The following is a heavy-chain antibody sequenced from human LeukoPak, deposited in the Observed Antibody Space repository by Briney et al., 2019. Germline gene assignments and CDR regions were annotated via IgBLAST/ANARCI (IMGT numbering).Heavy chain of an antibody. CDR2: INHSGST. J-gene: IGHJ4*02. CDR3: ARGGYDYVWGSYRPGNFDY. CDR1: GGSFSGYY. D-gene: IGHD3-16*02. V-gene: IGHV4-34*01. Sequence: PSETLSLTCAVYGGSFSGYYWSWIRQPPGKGLEWIGEINHSGSTNYNPSLKSRVTISVDTSKNQFSLKLSSVTAADTAVYYCARGGYDYVWGSYRPGNFDYWGQGTLVTVSS.